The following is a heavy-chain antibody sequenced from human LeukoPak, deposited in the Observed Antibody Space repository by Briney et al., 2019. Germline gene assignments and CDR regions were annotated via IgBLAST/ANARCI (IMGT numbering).Heavy chain of an antibody. V-gene: IGHV1-69*05. CDR3: ARVTPDYYDSSGYYLGYFDY. CDR2: IIPIFGTA. CDR1: GGTFTSYA. D-gene: IGHD3-22*01. Sequence: SVKVSCKASGGTFTSYAISWVRQAPGQGLEWMGGIIPIFGTANYAQKFQSRVTITTDESTSTAYMELSSLRSEDTAVYYCARVTPDYYDSSGYYLGYFDYWGQGTLVTVSS. J-gene: IGHJ4*02.